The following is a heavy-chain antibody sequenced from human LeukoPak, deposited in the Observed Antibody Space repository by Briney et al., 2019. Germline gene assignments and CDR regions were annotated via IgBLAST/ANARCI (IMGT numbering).Heavy chain of an antibody. J-gene: IGHJ4*02. CDR1: GFTFSSYS. CDR2: ISISSSYI. CDR3: ARGRADGYNFNY. V-gene: IGHV3-21*01. D-gene: IGHD5-24*01. Sequence: GGSLRLSCAASGFTFSSYSMHWVRHAPGEGLEWVSFISISSSYIYYADSVKGRFTISRNNAKNSLYLQMNSLRAEDTAVYYCARGRADGYNFNYWGQGTLVTVSS.